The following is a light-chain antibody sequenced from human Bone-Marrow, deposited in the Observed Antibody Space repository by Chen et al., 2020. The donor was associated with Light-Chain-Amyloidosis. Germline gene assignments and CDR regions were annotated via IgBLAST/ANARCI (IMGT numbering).Light chain of an antibody. CDR2: VNN. Sequence: QSVLTQPPSVSGAPGQRVTISCTGSSSNIGAGYDVHWYQQLPGTAPKLLIYVNNNRPSGVPDRFSGSKSGNSASLAITGLQAEDEADYYCQSYDSSLSGSVFGGGTKLTVL. J-gene: IGLJ3*02. CDR3: QSYDSSLSGSV. CDR1: SSNIGAGYD. V-gene: IGLV1-40*01.